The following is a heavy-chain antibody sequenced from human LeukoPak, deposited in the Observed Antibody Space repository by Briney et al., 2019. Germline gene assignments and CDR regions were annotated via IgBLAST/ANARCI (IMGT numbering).Heavy chain of an antibody. CDR1: GFTFSSYG. D-gene: IGHD6-6*01. J-gene: IGHJ4*02. V-gene: IGHV3-30*02. CDR3: AKQWATARPSFDY. Sequence: PGGSLRLSCAASGFTFSSYGMHWVRQAPGKGLEWVAFIRYDGSNKCYADSVKGRFTISRDNSKNTLYLQMNSLRAEDTAVYYCAKQWATARPSFDYWGQRTLVTVSS. CDR2: IRYDGSNK.